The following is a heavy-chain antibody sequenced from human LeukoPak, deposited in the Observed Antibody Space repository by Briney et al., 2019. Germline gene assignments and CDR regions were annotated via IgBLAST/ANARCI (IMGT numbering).Heavy chain of an antibody. CDR2: ISGSGGST. D-gene: IGHD3-3*01. CDR1: GFTFSSYA. Sequence: PGGSLRLSCAASGFTFSSYAMSWVRQAPGKGLEWVSAISGSGGSTYYADSVKGRFTISRDNSKNTLYLQMNSLRAEDTAVYYCAKFVGYDFWSGYSPTLGYYYYMDVWGKGTTVTVSS. CDR3: AKFVGYDFWSGYSPTLGYYYYMDV. V-gene: IGHV3-23*01. J-gene: IGHJ6*03.